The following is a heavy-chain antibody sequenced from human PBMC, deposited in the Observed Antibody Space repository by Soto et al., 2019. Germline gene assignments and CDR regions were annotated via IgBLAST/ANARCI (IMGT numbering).Heavy chain of an antibody. D-gene: IGHD3-22*01. J-gene: IGHJ5*02. Sequence: QVQLVQSGAEVKKPGSSVKVSCKASGGTFSSYAISWVRQAPGQGLEWMGGIIPIFGTANYAQKFQGRVKITADESTSTAYMELSSLRSEDTAVYYCARSIVVVITAWNWFDPWGQGTLVTVSS. CDR1: GGTFSSYA. CDR3: ARSIVVVITAWNWFDP. CDR2: IIPIFGTA. V-gene: IGHV1-69*01.